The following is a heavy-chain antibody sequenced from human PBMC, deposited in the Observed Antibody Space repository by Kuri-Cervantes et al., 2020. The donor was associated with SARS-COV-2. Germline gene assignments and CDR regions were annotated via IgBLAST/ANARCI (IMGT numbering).Heavy chain of an antibody. CDR3: AIDRDGYNYYFDY. CDR1: GCTFSSYA. Sequence: SVNVSCKASGCTFSSYAISWVRQAPGQGLEWMGGIIPIFGTANYAQKFQGRVTITADKSTSTAYMELSSLRSEDTAVYYCAIDRDGYNYYFDYWGQGTLVTVSS. V-gene: IGHV1-69*06. J-gene: IGHJ4*02. CDR2: IIPIFGTA. D-gene: IGHD5-24*01.